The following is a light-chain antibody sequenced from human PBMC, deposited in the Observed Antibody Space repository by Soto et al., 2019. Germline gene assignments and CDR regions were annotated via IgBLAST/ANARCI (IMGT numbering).Light chain of an antibody. J-gene: IGKJ1*01. CDR2: AVS. CDR1: QDISHY. Sequence: DIQVTQSPSAMSASVGDRVTITCRASQDISHYLAWFQQKPGKVPKXLIFAVSNLESGVPSRFRGSGSGTEFTLTITSLQPEDFATYYCLQHNSYPWTFGQGTKVDIK. CDR3: LQHNSYPWT. V-gene: IGKV1-17*03.